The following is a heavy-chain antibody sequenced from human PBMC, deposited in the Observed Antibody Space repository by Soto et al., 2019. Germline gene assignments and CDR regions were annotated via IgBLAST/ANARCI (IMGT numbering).Heavy chain of an antibody. CDR1: GGSFSGYY. CDR2: INHSGST. CDR3: ARGGSSWYTLPFDY. D-gene: IGHD6-13*01. Sequence: TLSLTCAVYGGSFSGYYWSWIRQPPGKGLEWIGEINHSGSTNYNPSLKSRVTISVDTSKNQFSLKLSSVTAADTAVYYCARGGSSWYTLPFDYWGQGTLVTVSS. V-gene: IGHV4-34*01. J-gene: IGHJ4*02.